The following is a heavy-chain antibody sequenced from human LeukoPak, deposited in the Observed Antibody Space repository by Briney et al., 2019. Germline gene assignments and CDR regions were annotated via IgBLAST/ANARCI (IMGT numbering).Heavy chain of an antibody. CDR3: ARSSSWTGGY. V-gene: IGHV1-69*04. J-gene: IGHJ4*02. CDR2: IIPILGIA. D-gene: IGHD6-13*01. Sequence: GASVKVSCKASGYTFTSYDINWVRQAPGQGLEWMGRIIPILGIANYAQKFQGRVTITADKSTSTAYMELSSLRSEDTAVYYCARSSSWTGGYWGQGTLVTVSS. CDR1: GYTFTSYD.